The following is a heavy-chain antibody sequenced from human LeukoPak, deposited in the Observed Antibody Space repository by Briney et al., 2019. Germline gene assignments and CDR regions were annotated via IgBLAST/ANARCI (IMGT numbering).Heavy chain of an antibody. V-gene: IGHV1-24*01. J-gene: IGHJ3*02. CDR3: ATSSAYITHTLSFLYNWNRLDAFDI. CDR1: GYTLTELS. Sequence: ASVKVSCKVSGYTLTELSMHWVRQAPGKGLEWMGGFDPEDGETIYAQKFQGRVTMTEDTSTDTAYMELSSLRSEDTAVYYCATSSAYITHTLSFLYNWNRLDAFDIWGQGTMVTVSS. D-gene: IGHD1-20*01. CDR2: FDPEDGET.